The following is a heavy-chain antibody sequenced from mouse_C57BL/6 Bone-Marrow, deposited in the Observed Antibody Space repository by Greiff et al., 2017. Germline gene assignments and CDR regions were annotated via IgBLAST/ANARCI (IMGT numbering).Heavy chain of an antibody. D-gene: IGHD1-1*01. J-gene: IGHJ4*01. CDR2: IRNKANGYTT. V-gene: IGHV7-3*01. CDR1: GFTFTDYY. CDR3: RRYIHGSTYYAMDD. Sequence: EVMLVESGGGLVQPGGSLSLSCAASGFTFTDYYMSWVRQPPGKALEWLGFIRNKANGYTTEYSVSVKGRFTISRDTSQNILYLQMIALGAEDSASDCCRRYIHGSTYYAMDDWGQGTSVTVSS.